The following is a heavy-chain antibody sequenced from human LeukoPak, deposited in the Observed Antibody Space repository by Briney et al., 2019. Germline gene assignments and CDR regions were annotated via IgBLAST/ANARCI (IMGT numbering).Heavy chain of an antibody. CDR2: IYDSGST. Sequence: SETLSLTCTVSGGSISNYYWSWIRQPPGKGLEWIGYIYDSGSTNYNPSLKSRVTISVDTSKNQFPLKLSSVTAADTAVYYCARDRYYGSGSYYNWGQGTLVNVSS. CDR3: ARDRYYGSGSYYN. CDR1: GGSISNYY. V-gene: IGHV4-59*01. J-gene: IGHJ4*02. D-gene: IGHD3-10*01.